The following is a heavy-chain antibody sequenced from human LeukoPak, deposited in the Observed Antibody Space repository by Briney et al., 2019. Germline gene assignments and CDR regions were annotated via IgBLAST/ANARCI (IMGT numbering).Heavy chain of an antibody. CDR3: ARDHKGIAAPLGY. CDR2: IIPILGIA. J-gene: IGHJ4*02. D-gene: IGHD6-13*01. V-gene: IGHV1-69*04. CDR1: GGTFSSYA. Sequence: GASVKVSCNASGGTFSSYAISWVRQAPGQGLEWMGRIIPILGIANYAQKFQGRVTITADKSTSTAYMELSSLRSEDTAVYYCARDHKGIAAPLGYWGQGTLVTVSS.